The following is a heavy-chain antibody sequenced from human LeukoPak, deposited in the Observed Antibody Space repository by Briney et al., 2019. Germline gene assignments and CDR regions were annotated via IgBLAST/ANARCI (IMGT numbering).Heavy chain of an antibody. CDR1: GFTFSSYE. J-gene: IGHJ6*04. CDR2: ISSSGSTI. V-gene: IGHV3-48*03. CDR3: ARDLGYCTSTSCYSLYGMDV. D-gene: IGHD2-2*02. Sequence: GESLRLSCAASGFTFSSYEMNWVREAPGKGMGWGSYISSSGSTIYYADSVKGRFTISRDNAKNSLYLQMNSLRAEDTAVYYCARDLGYCTSTSCYSLYGMDVWGKGTTVTVSS.